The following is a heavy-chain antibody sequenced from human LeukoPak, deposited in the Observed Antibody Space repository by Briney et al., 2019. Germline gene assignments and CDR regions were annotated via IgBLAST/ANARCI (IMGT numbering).Heavy chain of an antibody. CDR2: IYTSGST. Sequence: SETLSLTCTVSGGSISSGSYYWSWIRQPAGKGLEWIGRIYTSGSTNYNPSLNSRVTISVDTSKNQFSLKLSSVTAADTAVYYCARGPTYCSSSSCLQGEWGQGTLVTVSS. CDR1: GGSISSGSYY. D-gene: IGHD2-15*01. J-gene: IGHJ4*02. CDR3: ARGPTYCSSSSCLQGE. V-gene: IGHV4-61*02.